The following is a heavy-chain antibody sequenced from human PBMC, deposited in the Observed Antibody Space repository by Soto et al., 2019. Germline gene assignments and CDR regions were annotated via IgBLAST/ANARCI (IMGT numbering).Heavy chain of an antibody. CDR1: GGSFSGYN. J-gene: IGHJ6*02. CDR2: INHSGSS. D-gene: IGHD3-16*02. V-gene: IGHV4-34*01. Sequence: SETLSPTCAVYGGSFSGYNWSWIRQPPGQGLEWTGEINHSGSSNYNPSLKSRVTISVDTSKNQFSLKLSSVTAADTAVYYCARGRQAPKTFYDYIWGSSRSGKEVYGLDVWGQGTTVTVSS. CDR3: ARGRQAPKTFYDYIWGSSRSGKEVYGLDV.